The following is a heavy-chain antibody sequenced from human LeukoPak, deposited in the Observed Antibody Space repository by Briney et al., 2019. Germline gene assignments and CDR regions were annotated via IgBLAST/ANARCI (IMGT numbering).Heavy chain of an antibody. CDR1: GCTFSSHW. CDR3: ARDTSRTMDV. CDR2: INTDGSTT. V-gene: IGHV3-74*01. Sequence: TGGSLRLSCAASGCTFSSHWMHWVRQAPGKGLVWVSIINTDGSTTRYADSVEGRFTISRDNARNTLYLEMNSPRVEDTAVYFCARDTSRTMDVWGQGTTATV. J-gene: IGHJ6*02.